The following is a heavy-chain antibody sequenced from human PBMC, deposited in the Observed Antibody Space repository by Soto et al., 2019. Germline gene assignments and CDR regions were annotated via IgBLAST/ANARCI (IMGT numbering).Heavy chain of an antibody. Sequence: SETLSLTCTVSGGSISSYYWSWIRQPPGKGLEWIGYIYYSGSTNYNPSLKSRVTISVDTSKNQFSLKLSSVTAADTAVYYCARGRRVREIVVVIQPFDYWRQGTLVTVAS. CDR3: ARGRRVREIVVVIQPFDY. J-gene: IGHJ4*02. CDR2: IYYSGST. V-gene: IGHV4-59*01. CDR1: GGSISSYY. D-gene: IGHD3-22*01.